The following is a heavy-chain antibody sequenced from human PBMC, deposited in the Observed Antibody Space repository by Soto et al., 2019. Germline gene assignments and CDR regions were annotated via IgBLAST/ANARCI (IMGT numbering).Heavy chain of an antibody. J-gene: IGHJ3*02. V-gene: IGHV4-30-4*08. CDR1: GGSISSGGYY. CDR2: IYYSGST. CDR3: ARDSSSQWFGELLNDAFDI. Sequence: LSLTCTVSGGSISSGGYYWSWIRQHPGKGLEWIGYIYYSGSTYYNPSLKSRVTISVDTSKNQFSLKLSSVTAADTAVYYCARDSSSQWFGELLNDAFDIWGQGTMVTVSS. D-gene: IGHD3-10*01.